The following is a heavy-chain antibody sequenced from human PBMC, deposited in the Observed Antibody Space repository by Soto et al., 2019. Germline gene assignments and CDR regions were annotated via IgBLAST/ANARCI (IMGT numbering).Heavy chain of an antibody. CDR2: INRDGSST. CDR1: GFTFSSYW. CDR3: ARDFGYDFWSAPSGYYYGMDV. D-gene: IGHD3-3*01. V-gene: IGHV3-74*01. J-gene: IGHJ6*02. Sequence: GGSLRLPWAASGFTFSSYWMNWVRQAPGKGLVWVSRINRDGSSTSYADSVKGRFTISRDNAKNTLYLQMNSLRAEDTAVYYCARDFGYDFWSAPSGYYYGMDVWGQGTTVTVSS.